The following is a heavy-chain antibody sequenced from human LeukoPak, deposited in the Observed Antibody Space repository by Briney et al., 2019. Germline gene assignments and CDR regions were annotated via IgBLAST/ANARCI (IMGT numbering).Heavy chain of an antibody. CDR3: ARTFGYGGNSGFPKYGMDV. V-gene: IGHV3-21*01. Sequence: GGSLSLSCAASEFTFSSYSMNWVRQAPGKGLEWVSSISSSSSYIYYADSVKGRFTISRDNAKDSLYLQMNSLGAEDTAVYYCARTFGYGGNSGFPKYGMDVWGQGTTVTVSS. CDR1: EFTFSSYS. D-gene: IGHD4-23*01. J-gene: IGHJ6*02. CDR2: ISSSSSYI.